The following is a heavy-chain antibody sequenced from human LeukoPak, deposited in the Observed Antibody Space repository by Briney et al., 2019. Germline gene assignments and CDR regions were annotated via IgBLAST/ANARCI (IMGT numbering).Heavy chain of an antibody. V-gene: IGHV1-18*01. J-gene: IGHJ4*02. Sequence: GASVKVSCKASGYRFTDFGISWVRQAPGQGLEWMGWISPRYGYTNFAQRFQSRVTMTTDASTSTAYMELRSLRSDETAAFYCARDRGATYSFDFWGQGTLVTVSS. D-gene: IGHD1-26*01. CDR3: ARDRGATYSFDF. CDR2: ISPRYGYT. CDR1: GYRFTDFG.